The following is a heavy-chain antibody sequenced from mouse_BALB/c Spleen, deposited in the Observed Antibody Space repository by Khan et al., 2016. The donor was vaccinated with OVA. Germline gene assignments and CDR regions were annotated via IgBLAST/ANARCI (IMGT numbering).Heavy chain of an antibody. V-gene: IGHV3-2*02. CDR1: GYSITSDYA. CDR2: ISYSGST. Sequence: EVQLVESGPGLVKPSQSLSLTCTVTGYSITSDYAWNWIRQFPGNKLEWMGYISYSGSTSYNPSLKSRISITRDTSKNQFFLQLNSVTTEDTATYYCVRWNYYGYAMDYWGQGTSVTVSS. D-gene: IGHD1-1*01. CDR3: VRWNYYGYAMDY. J-gene: IGHJ4*01.